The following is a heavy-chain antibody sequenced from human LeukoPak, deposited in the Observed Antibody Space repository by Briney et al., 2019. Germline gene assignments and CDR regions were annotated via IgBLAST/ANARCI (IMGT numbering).Heavy chain of an antibody. Sequence: PGGSLRLSCTASGFTIGNRWMHWVRQAPGKGLEWVTFIQYDGSNKYYADSVKGRFTISRDNSKNTLFLQMNSLRAEDTAVYYCAKGINWGYYFDYWGQGTLVTVSS. D-gene: IGHD7-27*01. V-gene: IGHV3-30*02. CDR2: IQYDGSNK. CDR1: GFTIGNRW. CDR3: AKGINWGYYFDY. J-gene: IGHJ4*02.